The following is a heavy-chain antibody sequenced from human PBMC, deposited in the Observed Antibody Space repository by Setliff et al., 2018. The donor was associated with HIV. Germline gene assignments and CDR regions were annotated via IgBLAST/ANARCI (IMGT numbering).Heavy chain of an antibody. J-gene: IGHJ6*03. CDR3: ARVSSTYWYPIFRNYYYHMDA. Sequence: SETLSLTCAVYGGSFSDNYWSWIRQSPGKGLEWIGEINHSGRTKYSPSLRSRVSISVDTSKTQFSLKLSSVTAADTAVYYCARVSSTYWYPIFRNYYYHMDAWGKGTTVTV. D-gene: IGHD2-8*02. CDR2: INHSGRT. CDR1: GGSFSDNY. V-gene: IGHV4-34*01.